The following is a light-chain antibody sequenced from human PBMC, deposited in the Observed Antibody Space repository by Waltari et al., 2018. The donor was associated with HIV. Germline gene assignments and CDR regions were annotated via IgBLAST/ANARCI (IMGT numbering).Light chain of an antibody. CDR3: SSFAPTNKFYVL. Sequence: QSTLTQPPSASGSPGQSVTISCTGTSSAIGGYTYVSWYQQHPGKAPKLIMTEVTNRPSGVPDRFSGSKSGNTASLTVSGLQADDEALYYCSSFAPTNKFYVLFGGGTTLTVL. J-gene: IGLJ2*01. CDR1: SSAIGGYTY. CDR2: EVT. V-gene: IGLV2-8*01.